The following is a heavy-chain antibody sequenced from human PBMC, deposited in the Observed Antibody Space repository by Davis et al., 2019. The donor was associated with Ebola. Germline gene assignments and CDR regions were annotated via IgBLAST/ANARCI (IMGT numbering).Heavy chain of an antibody. D-gene: IGHD1-20*01. CDR2: ISRSGTTI. J-gene: IGHJ4*02. Sequence: GESLKISCAASGSTVSSNYMSWVRQAPGKGLEWVSYISRSGTTIYYADSVRGRFIISRDNAKNSLYMQMNSLRAEDTAVYYCARTNWKVINDYWGQGTLVTVSS. CDR3: ARTNWKVINDY. V-gene: IGHV3-11*04. CDR1: GSTVSSNY.